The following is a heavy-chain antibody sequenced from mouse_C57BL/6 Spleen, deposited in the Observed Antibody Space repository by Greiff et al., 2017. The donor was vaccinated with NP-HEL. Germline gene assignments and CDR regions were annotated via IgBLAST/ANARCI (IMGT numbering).Heavy chain of an antibody. CDR1: GFTFSDYG. D-gene: IGHD2-4*01. CDR2: ISSGSSTI. Sequence: EVKLVESGGGLVKPGGSLKLSCAASGFTFSDYGMHWVRQAPEKGLEWVAYISSGSSTIYYADTVKGRFTISRDNAKNTLFLQMTSLRSEDTAMYYCARPGDYALYYYAMDYWGQGTSVTVSS. CDR3: ARPGDYALYYYAMDY. J-gene: IGHJ4*01. V-gene: IGHV5-17*01.